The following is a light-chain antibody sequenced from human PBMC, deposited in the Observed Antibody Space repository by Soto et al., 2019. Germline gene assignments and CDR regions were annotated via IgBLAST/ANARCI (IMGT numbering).Light chain of an antibody. CDR2: GAS. CDR3: QQYNNWPPWT. CDR1: QSVSSN. Sequence: EIVMTQSPATLSVSPGGRATLSCRASQSVSSNLAWYQQKPGQAPRLLIYGASTRATGIPARFSGSGSGTEFTLTISSLQSEDFAVYYCQQYNNWPPWTFGQGTNVEIK. J-gene: IGKJ1*01. V-gene: IGKV3-15*01.